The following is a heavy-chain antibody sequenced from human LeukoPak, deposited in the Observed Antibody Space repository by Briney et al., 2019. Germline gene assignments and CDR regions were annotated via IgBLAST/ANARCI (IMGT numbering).Heavy chain of an antibody. J-gene: IGHJ6*02. D-gene: IGHD3-10*01. CDR3: AREVVRGALYGMDV. CDR2: INPNSGGT. Sequence: ASVKVSCKASGGTFSSYAINWVRQAPGQGLEWMGWINPNSGGTNYAQKFQGRVTMTRDTSISTAYMELSRLRSDDTAVYYCAREVVRGALYGMDVWGQGTTVTVSS. CDR1: GGTFSSYA. V-gene: IGHV1-2*02.